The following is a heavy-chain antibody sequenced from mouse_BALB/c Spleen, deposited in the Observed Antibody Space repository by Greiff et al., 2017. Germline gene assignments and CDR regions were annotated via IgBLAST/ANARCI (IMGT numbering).Heavy chain of an antibody. V-gene: IGHV2-9*02. CDR1: GFSLTSYG. Sequence: QVQLKQSGPGLVAPSQSLSITCTVSGFSLTSYGVHWVRQPPGKGLEWLGVIWAGGGTNYNSALMSRLSISKDNSKSQVFLKMNSLQTDDTAMYYCARNGYYVWYFDVWGAGTTVTVSS. CDR2: IWAGGGT. D-gene: IGHD2-3*01. J-gene: IGHJ1*01. CDR3: ARNGYYVWYFDV.